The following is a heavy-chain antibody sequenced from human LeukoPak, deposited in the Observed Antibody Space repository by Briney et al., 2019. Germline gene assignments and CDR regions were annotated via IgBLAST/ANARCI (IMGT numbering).Heavy chain of an antibody. CDR2: INPNSGGT. CDR1: GYTFTGYY. D-gene: IGHD3-22*01. V-gene: IGHV1-2*02. Sequence: ASVKVSCKASGYTFTGYYMHWVRQAPGQGLEWMGWINPNSGGTNYAQKFQGRVTMTRDTSISTAYMELSRLRSDDTAVYYCARDDLDSSGTGWFDPWGQGTLVTVSS. J-gene: IGHJ5*02. CDR3: ARDDLDSSGTGWFDP.